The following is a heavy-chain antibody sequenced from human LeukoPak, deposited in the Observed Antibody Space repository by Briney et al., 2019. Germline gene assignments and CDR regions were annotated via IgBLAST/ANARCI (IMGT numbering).Heavy chain of an antibody. Sequence: GESLKISCKGSGYNFATNWIGWVRQMPGKGLEWMGLIYPGDSDIRYSPSFQGQVTMSADKSINTAYLQWSSLKASDTAMYYCGRQGSFWGYVDYWGQGTLVTVSS. V-gene: IGHV5-51*01. D-gene: IGHD3-16*01. CDR1: GYNFATNW. J-gene: IGHJ4*02. CDR2: IYPGDSDI. CDR3: GRQGSFWGYVDY.